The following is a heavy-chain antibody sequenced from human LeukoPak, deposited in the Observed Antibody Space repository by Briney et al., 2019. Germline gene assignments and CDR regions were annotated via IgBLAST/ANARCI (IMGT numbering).Heavy chain of an antibody. CDR3: ARVELELESNWFDP. Sequence: SETLSLTCAVSGGSISSGGYSWSWIRQPPGKGLEWIGYIYHSGSTYYNPSLKSRVTISVDRSKNQFSPKLSSMTAADTAVYYCARVELELESNWFDPWGQGTLVTVSS. J-gene: IGHJ5*02. V-gene: IGHV4-30-2*01. CDR1: GGSISSGGYS. D-gene: IGHD1-7*01. CDR2: IYHSGST.